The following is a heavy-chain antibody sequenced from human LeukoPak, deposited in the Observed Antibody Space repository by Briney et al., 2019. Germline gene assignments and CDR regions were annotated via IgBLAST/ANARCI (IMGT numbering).Heavy chain of an antibody. V-gene: IGHV4-31*03. D-gene: IGHD3-3*01. J-gene: IGHJ6*02. Sequence: SETLSLTCTVSGGSISSGGYYWSWIRQHPGKGLEWIGYIYYSGSTYYNPSLKSRVTISVDTSKSQFSLKLSSVTAADTAVYYCARAFTIFGVAAMDVWGQGTTVTVSS. CDR2: IYYSGST. CDR3: ARAFTIFGVAAMDV. CDR1: GGSISSGGYY.